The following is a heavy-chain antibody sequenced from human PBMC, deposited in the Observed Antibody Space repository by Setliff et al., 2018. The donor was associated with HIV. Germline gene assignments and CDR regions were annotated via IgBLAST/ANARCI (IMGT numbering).Heavy chain of an antibody. CDR2: ISSSSSPI. CDR3: GRAPPYCSGGSCADY. J-gene: IGHJ4*02. D-gene: IGHD2-15*01. CDR1: GFSFSDYH. V-gene: IGHV3-48*04. Sequence: GESLKISCAASGFSFSDYHMNWVRQAPGKGLEWISFISSSSSPIYYADSVKGRFTVSRDNAKNSLYLQMNNLRAEDTAVYYCGRAPPYCSGGSCADYWGQGTLVTVSS.